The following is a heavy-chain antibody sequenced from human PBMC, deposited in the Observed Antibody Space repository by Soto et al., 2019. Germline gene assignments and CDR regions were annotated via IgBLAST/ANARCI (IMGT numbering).Heavy chain of an antibody. CDR3: ARGLVANHAFDI. CDR2: INHSGST. J-gene: IGHJ3*02. Sequence: SETLSLTCAVYGGSFSGYYWSWIRQPPGKGLEWIGEINHSGSTNYNPSLKSRVTISVDTSKNQFSLQLSSVTAADTAVYYCARGLVANHAFDIWGQGTMVTVSS. CDR1: GGSFSGYY. D-gene: IGHD2-15*01. V-gene: IGHV4-34*01.